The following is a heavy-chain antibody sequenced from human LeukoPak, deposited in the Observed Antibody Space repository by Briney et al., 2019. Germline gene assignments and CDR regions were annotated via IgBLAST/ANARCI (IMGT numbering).Heavy chain of an antibody. CDR1: GYTFTSYG. V-gene: IGHV1-18*01. CDR2: ISAYHGNT. CDR3: ARKGMTTVTRPFDY. Sequence: ASVKVSCKASGYTFTSYGISWVRQAPGQGLEWMGWISAYHGNTNYAQKLQGRVTITTDTSTSTAYMELRSLRSDDTAVYYCARKGMTTVTRPFDYWGQGTLVTVSS. D-gene: IGHD4-17*01. J-gene: IGHJ4*02.